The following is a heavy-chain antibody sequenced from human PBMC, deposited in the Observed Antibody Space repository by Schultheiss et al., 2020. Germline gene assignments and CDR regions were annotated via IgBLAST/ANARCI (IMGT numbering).Heavy chain of an antibody. Sequence: SETLSLTCSVSGYSINSGYYWGWIRQPPGKGLEWIGSIYYSGSTNYNPSLKSRVTISVDTSKNQFSLKLSSVTAADTAVYYCAREAVVIDYWGQGTLVTVSS. V-gene: IGHV4-38-2*02. CDR2: IYYSGST. CDR3: AREAVVIDY. D-gene: IGHD4-23*01. CDR1: GYSINSGYY. J-gene: IGHJ4*02.